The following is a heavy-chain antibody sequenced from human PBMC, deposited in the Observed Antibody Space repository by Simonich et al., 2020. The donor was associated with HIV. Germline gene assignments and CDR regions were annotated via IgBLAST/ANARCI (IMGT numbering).Heavy chain of an antibody. D-gene: IGHD4-4*01. CDR2: INWNGGST. Sequence: EVQLVESGGGLVQPGRSLRLSCAASGFTFDDYGMSWVRQAPGKGLEWVSGINWNGGSTGYADSVKGRFTISRDNAKNSLYLQMNSLRAEDTAVYYCARVKATVTVDAFDIWGQGTMVTVSS. J-gene: IGHJ3*02. CDR1: GFTFDDYG. CDR3: ARVKATVTVDAFDI. V-gene: IGHV3-20*04.